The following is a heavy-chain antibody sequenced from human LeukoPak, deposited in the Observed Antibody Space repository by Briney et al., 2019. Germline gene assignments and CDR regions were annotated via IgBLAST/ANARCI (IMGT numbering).Heavy chain of an antibody. CDR1: GFTFSSYG. V-gene: IGHV3-21*01. CDR3: ARVSGDYDFWSGYYDSYAFDI. CDR2: ISSSSSYI. J-gene: IGHJ3*02. D-gene: IGHD3-3*01. Sequence: GGSLRLSCAASGFTFSSYGMHWVRQVPGKGLEWVSSISSSSSYIYYADSVKGRFTISRDNAKNSLYLQMNSLRAEDTAVYYCARVSGDYDFWSGYYDSYAFDIWGQGTMVTVSS.